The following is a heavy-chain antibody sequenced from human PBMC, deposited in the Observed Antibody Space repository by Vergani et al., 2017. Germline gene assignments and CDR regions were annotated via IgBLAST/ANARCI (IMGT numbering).Heavy chain of an antibody. D-gene: IGHD3-22*01. V-gene: IGHV4-30-4*01. Sequence: QLQESGPGLVKPSATLSLTCSVSGASISSGDYYWSWIRQPPGKGLEWIGYIYYSGSTYYNPSLKSRVTISVDTSKNQFSLKLSSVTAADTAVYYCARVRRDDSSGYYYYYGMDVWGQGTTVTVSS. CDR1: GASISSGDYY. J-gene: IGHJ6*02. CDR3: ARVRRDDSSGYYYYYGMDV. CDR2: IYYSGST.